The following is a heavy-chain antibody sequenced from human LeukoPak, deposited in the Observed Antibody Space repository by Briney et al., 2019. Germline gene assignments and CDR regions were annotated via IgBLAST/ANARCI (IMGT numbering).Heavy chain of an antibody. Sequence: SETLSLTCAVYGGSFSGYYWSWIRQPPGKGLEWIGEINHSGSTNYNPSLKSRVTISVGTSKNQFSLKLSSVTAADTAVYYCARGRIKYCSGGSCYSGSGWFDPWGQGTLVTVSS. CDR2: INHSGST. CDR3: ARGRIKYCSGGSCYSGSGWFDP. CDR1: GGSFSGYY. D-gene: IGHD2-15*01. J-gene: IGHJ5*02. V-gene: IGHV4-34*01.